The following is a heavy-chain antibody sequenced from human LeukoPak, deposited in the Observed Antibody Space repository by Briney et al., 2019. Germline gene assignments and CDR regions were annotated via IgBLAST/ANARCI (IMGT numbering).Heavy chain of an antibody. CDR3: ARTTGTFDC. V-gene: IGHV6-1*01. Sequence: SQTLSLTCAISGDSVSSKSAAWNWVRQSPSRGLEWLGRTYYRSKWYTGFAPSVKSRITINPDTSKNQFSLQLKPVTPEDTAVYYCARTTGTFDCWGQGTLVTVSS. D-gene: IGHD1-1*01. CDR2: TYYRSKWYT. CDR1: GDSVSSKSAA. J-gene: IGHJ4*02.